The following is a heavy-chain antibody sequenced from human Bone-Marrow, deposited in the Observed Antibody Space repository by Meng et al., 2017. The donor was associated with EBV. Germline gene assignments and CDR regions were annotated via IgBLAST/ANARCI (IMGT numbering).Heavy chain of an antibody. Sequence: QVQLVQSGAGGKKPGSSVMVSCKTSGGTFRSDAISWVRQAPGQGLVWMGGLIPMTGVAHYAQKFQDRVSIIADESTSTHYLELSSLRSEDTAIYFCASESGRGFTPDYWGQGTLVTVSS. CDR1: GGTFRSDA. CDR3: ASESGRGFTPDY. V-gene: IGHV1-69*01. D-gene: IGHD3-10*01. J-gene: IGHJ4*02. CDR2: LIPMTGVA.